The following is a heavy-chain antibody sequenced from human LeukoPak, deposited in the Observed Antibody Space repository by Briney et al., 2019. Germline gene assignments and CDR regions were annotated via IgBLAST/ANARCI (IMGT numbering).Heavy chain of an antibody. CDR1: GFTFTSSA. D-gene: IGHD3-3*01. J-gene: IGHJ4*02. V-gene: IGHV1-58*01. CDR3: ARGITIFGVVFKRGIFDY. CDR2: IVVGSGNT. Sequence: SVKVSCKASGFTFTSSAVQWVRQARGQRLEWIGWIVVGSGNTNYAQKFQERVTITRDMSTSTAYMELSSLRSEDTAVYYCARGITIFGVVFKRGIFDYWGQGTLVTVSS.